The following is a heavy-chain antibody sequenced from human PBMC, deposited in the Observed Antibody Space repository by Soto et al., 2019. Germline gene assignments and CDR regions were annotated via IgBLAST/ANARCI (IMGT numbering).Heavy chain of an antibody. D-gene: IGHD6-13*01. Sequence: QVQLVQSGAEVKKPGSSVKVSCKASGGTFSSYAISWVRQAPGQGLEWMGGIIPIFGTANYAQKFQGRVTITADESTSTAYMERSSLRSEDTAVYYCARVYRTGYPLMYYYYGMDVWGQGTTVTVSS. J-gene: IGHJ6*02. V-gene: IGHV1-69*12. CDR3: ARVYRTGYPLMYYYYGMDV. CDR2: IIPIFGTA. CDR1: GGTFSSYA.